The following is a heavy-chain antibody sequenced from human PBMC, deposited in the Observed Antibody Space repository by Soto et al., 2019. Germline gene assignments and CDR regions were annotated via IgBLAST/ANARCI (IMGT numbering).Heavy chain of an antibody. D-gene: IGHD3-22*01. CDR2: IWYDGSNK. Sequence: QVPLVESGGGVVQPGRSLRLSCAASGFTFSSYGMHWVRQAPGKGLEWVAVIWYDGSNKYYADSVKGRFTISRDNSKNTLYLQMNSLRAEDTAVYYCAREGAYDSSGYYSDYWGQGTLVTVSS. CDR3: AREGAYDSSGYYSDY. V-gene: IGHV3-33*01. J-gene: IGHJ4*02. CDR1: GFTFSSYG.